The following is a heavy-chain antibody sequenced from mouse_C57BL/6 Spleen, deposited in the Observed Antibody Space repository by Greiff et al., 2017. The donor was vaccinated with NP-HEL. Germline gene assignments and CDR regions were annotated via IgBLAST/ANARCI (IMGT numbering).Heavy chain of an antibody. J-gene: IGHJ2*01. CDR3: ARRDYGSSPFFDY. CDR2: IDPSDSYT. D-gene: IGHD1-1*01. CDR1: GYTFTSYW. V-gene: IGHV1-69*01. Sequence: QVHVKQPGAELVMPGASVKLSCKASGYTFTSYWMHWVKQRPGQGLEWIGEIDPSDSYTNYNQKFKGKSTLTVDKSSSTAYMQLSSLTSEDSAVYYCARRDYGSSPFFDYWGQGTTLTVSS.